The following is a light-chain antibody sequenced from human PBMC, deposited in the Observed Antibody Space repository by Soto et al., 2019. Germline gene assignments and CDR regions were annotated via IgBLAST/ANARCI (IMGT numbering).Light chain of an antibody. J-gene: IGKJ1*01. CDR2: GAS. CDR3: QQYNNWPPWT. Sequence: EIVMTQSPATLSVSPWERATLSCRASQSVSSNLAWYQQKPGQAPRLLLYGASTRATGIPARFSGSGSGTEFTLTISSLQSEDFAVYDGQQYNNWPPWTFGQGTKVDIK. V-gene: IGKV3-15*01. CDR1: QSVSSN.